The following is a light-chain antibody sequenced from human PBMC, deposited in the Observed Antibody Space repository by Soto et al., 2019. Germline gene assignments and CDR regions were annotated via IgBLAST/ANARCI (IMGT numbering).Light chain of an antibody. V-gene: IGKV3-11*01. CDR3: QQRSLWPIT. CDR2: DAS. J-gene: IGKJ5*01. Sequence: ETVLTQSPVTLSLSPGERATLSCRASQSVNTYLAWYQQKAGQAPRLLIYDASNRATGIPARFSGSGSGTDFTLTISSLEPEDFGVYYCQQRSLWPITFGQGTRLEIK. CDR1: QSVNTY.